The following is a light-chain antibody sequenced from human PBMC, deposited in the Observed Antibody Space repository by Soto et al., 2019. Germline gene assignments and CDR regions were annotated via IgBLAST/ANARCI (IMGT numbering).Light chain of an antibody. CDR3: QQYGSSRT. J-gene: IGKJ1*01. V-gene: IGKV3-20*01. CDR2: GAS. Sequence: IVLTQAPGTLSLSPGERATLSCRASQSVSRYLTWYQQKPGQAPRLLIYGASSRATGIPDRFSGSGSGTDFTLTISRLEPEDFAVYYCQQYGSSRTFGQGTKVDI. CDR1: QSVSRY.